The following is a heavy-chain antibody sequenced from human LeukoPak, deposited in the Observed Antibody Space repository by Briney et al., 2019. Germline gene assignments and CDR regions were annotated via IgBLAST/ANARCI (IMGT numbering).Heavy chain of an antibody. D-gene: IGHD5-24*01. CDR3: ARGPTIIRN. CDR2: INHSGST. J-gene: IGHJ4*02. CDR1: GGSFSGYY. Sequence: KTSETLSLTCAVYGGSFSGYYWSWMRQPPGKGLEWIGEINHSGSTNYNPSLKSRVTISEDTTKNQFSLKLSAATAGETAVYYYARGPTIIRNWGEGALVTVSS. V-gene: IGHV4-34*01.